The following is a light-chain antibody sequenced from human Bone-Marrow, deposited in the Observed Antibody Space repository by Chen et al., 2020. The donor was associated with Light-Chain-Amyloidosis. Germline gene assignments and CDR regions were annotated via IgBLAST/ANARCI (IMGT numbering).Light chain of an antibody. Sequence: QSAPTHPASVSGSPGQSITISCTGTSSDVGGHNHVSWYQQHRGKAPKRLIYDVSNRPSGVSNRFAGSKSGNTASLTISGLQAEDEADYYCNSYTSSSTLVFGGGTKLTVL. CDR3: NSYTSSSTLV. CDR1: SSDVGGHNH. CDR2: DVS. J-gene: IGLJ3*02. V-gene: IGLV2-14*03.